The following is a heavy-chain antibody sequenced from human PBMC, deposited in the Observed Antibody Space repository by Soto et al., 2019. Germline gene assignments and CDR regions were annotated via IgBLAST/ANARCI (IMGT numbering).Heavy chain of an antibody. CDR3: AKGVGPKLPLTVLPTFDY. D-gene: IGHD7-27*01. V-gene: IGHV3-23*01. CDR2: ISASSITT. CDR1: GIAFSDYA. J-gene: IGHJ4*02. Sequence: EVPLLESGGGVVQPGGSLRLSCATSGIAFSDYAMSWVRQAPGKGLEWVSSISASSITTYYADSVKGRFTISRDNSKNPLYRQMNRLRAEATPIYCCAKGVGPKLPLTVLPTFDYWGQGTLIPVSS.